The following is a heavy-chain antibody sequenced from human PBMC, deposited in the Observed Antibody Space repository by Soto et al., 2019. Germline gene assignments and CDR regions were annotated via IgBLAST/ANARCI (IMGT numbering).Heavy chain of an antibody. J-gene: IGHJ6*02. Sequence: GGSLRLSCAASGFTFSSYAMSWVRQAPGKGLEWVSAISGSGGSTYYADSVKGRFTISRDNSKNTLYLQMNSLRAEDTAVYYCAKDSRDYDILTGYSPRPYYYYGMDVWGQGTTVTVSS. CDR3: AKDSRDYDILTGYSPRPYYYYGMDV. D-gene: IGHD3-9*01. CDR1: GFTFSSYA. V-gene: IGHV3-23*01. CDR2: ISGSGGST.